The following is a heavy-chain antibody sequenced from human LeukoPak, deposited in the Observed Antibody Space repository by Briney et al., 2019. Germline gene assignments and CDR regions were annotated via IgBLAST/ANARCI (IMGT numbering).Heavy chain of an antibody. CDR3: AKSLYSYGAGTYYMDV. J-gene: IGHJ6*03. V-gene: IGHV3-9*01. Sequence: GRSLRLSCAASGFTLDDYAMHWVRQAPGKGLEWVSGISWNGDSIGYADSVKGRFTISRDNAKTTLYLQMSSLRVEDTAVYFCAKSLYSYGAGTYYMDVWGKGTTVTVSS. CDR2: ISWNGDSI. D-gene: IGHD3-10*01. CDR1: GFTLDDYA.